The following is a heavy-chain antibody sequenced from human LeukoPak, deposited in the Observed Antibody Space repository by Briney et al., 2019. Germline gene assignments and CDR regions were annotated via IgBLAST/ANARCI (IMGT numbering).Heavy chain of an antibody. J-gene: IGHJ4*02. CDR3: ARVPYYDILTGYYKDY. Sequence: GGSLRLSCAASGFTVSSNYMSWVRQAPGKGLEWVSVIYSGGSTYYADSVKGRFTISRDNSKNTLYLQMNSLRAEDTAVYYCARVPYYDILTGYYKDYWGQGTLVTVSS. V-gene: IGHV3-53*01. CDR1: GFTVSSNY. CDR2: IYSGGST. D-gene: IGHD3-9*01.